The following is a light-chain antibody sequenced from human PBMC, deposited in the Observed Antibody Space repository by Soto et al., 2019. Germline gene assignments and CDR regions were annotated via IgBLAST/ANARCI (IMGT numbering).Light chain of an antibody. J-gene: IGLJ2*01. V-gene: IGLV2-8*01. CDR1: SGDVGGYNY. CDR2: EVN. CDR3: SSYAGSNNVL. Sequence: QSALTQPPSASGSPGQSVTISCTGASGDVGGYNYVSWYQQHPGKAPKLMIYEVNKRPSGVPDRFSGSKSGNTASLTVSGLQAEDEADYYCSSYAGSNNVLFGGGTKLTVL.